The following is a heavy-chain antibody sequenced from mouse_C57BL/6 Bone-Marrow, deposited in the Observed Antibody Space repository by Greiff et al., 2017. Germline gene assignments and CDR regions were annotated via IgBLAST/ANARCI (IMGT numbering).Heavy chain of an antibody. V-gene: IGHV1-55*01. D-gene: IGHD4-1*01. Sequence: QVQLQQPGAELVKPGASVKMSCKASGYTFTSYWITWVKQRPGQGLEWIGDIYPTSGRTNYNEKFKSKAILTVDTSSNTAYMQLSSLTSEDSAVFCGARSGPLGRRFDYWGQGTTLTVSS. CDR3: ARSGPLGRRFDY. J-gene: IGHJ2*01. CDR2: IYPTSGRT. CDR1: GYTFTSYW.